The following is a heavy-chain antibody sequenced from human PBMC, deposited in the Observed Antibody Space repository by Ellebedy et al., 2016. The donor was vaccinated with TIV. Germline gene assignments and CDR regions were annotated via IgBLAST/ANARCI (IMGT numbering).Heavy chain of an antibody. Sequence: AASVNVSCKASGDSFRTYSFSWVRQAPGQGLEWMGGILPIFGPAQYAQKFQDRVTITADESTTTSYMQLSSLKSDDTAVYYCARSLRAMTVGGHLQSWGQGTLITVSS. D-gene: IGHD3-22*01. CDR3: ARSLRAMTVGGHLQS. J-gene: IGHJ5*02. CDR2: ILPIFGPA. CDR1: GDSFRTYS. V-gene: IGHV1-69*13.